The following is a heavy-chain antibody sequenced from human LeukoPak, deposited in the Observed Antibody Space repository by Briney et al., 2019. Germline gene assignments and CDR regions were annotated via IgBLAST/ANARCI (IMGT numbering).Heavy chain of an antibody. J-gene: IGHJ4*02. V-gene: IGHV1-69*13. CDR1: GGTFSSYA. CDR3: ARDRSGYSLIDY. D-gene: IGHD3-22*01. Sequence: SVKVSCKASGGTFSSYAISWVRQAPGQGLEWMGGIIPIFGTANYAQKFQGRVTITADESTSTAYMELSSLRSEDTAVYYCARDRSGYSLIDYWGQGTLVTVSS. CDR2: IIPIFGTA.